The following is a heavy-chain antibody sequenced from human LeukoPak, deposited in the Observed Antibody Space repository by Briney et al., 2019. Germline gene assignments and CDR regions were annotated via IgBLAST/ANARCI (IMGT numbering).Heavy chain of an antibody. CDR1: GLTLSGYW. J-gene: IGHJ4*02. D-gene: IGHD1/OR15-1a*01. V-gene: IGHV3-74*01. CDR2: IDSDGSGT. CDR3: STVEHF. Sequence: GGSLRLSCSASGLTLSGYWMHWVRQIPGKGLVWVSRIDSDGSGTSYADSVKGRFTISRDDVKNMLYLQMNSLRVEDAGLYYCSTVEHFWGQGTLVTVSS.